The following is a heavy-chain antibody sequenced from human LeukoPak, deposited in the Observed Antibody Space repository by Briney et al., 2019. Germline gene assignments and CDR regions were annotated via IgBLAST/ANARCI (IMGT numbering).Heavy chain of an antibody. Sequence: GGSLRLSCAASGFTFSSYGMHWVRQAPGKGLDWVAFIRYDGSNKYYADSVKGRFTISRDNSKNTLYLQMNSLRAEDTAVYYCAKDRGSYFDYWGQGTLVTVSS. V-gene: IGHV3-30*02. CDR2: IRYDGSNK. J-gene: IGHJ4*02. CDR1: GFTFSSYG. D-gene: IGHD1-26*01. CDR3: AKDRGSYFDY.